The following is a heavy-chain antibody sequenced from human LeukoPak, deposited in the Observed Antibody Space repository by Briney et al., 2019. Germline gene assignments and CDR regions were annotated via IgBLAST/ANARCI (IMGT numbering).Heavy chain of an antibody. CDR1: GFIFSNYW. V-gene: IGHV3-23*01. CDR3: AKDLQLPGYYYYYYMDV. Sequence: GGSLRLSCAASGFIFSNYWMTWVRQAPGKGLEWVSAISGSGGNTYYADSVKGRFTISRDNSNNTLSLQMNSLRAEDTAVYYCAKDLQLPGYYYYYYMDVWGKGSTVTVSS. D-gene: IGHD5-24*01. J-gene: IGHJ6*03. CDR2: ISGSGGNT.